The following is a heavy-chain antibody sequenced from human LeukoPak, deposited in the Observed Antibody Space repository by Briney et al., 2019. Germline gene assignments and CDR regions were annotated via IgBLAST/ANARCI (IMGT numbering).Heavy chain of an antibody. J-gene: IGHJ4*02. D-gene: IGHD1-26*01. CDR2: ISAYNGNT. Sequence: ASVKVSCKASGYTFTSYGISWVRRAPGQGLEWMGWISAYNGNTNYAQKLQGRVTMTTDTSTSTAYMELRSLRSDDTAVYYCARVPGQWELIPFDYWGQGTLVTVSS. V-gene: IGHV1-18*01. CDR3: ARVPGQWELIPFDY. CDR1: GYTFTSYG.